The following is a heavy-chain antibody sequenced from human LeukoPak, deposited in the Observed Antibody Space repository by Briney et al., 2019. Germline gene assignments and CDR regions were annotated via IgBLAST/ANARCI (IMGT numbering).Heavy chain of an antibody. Sequence: ASMKVSCKPSGYTFTAYYIHWVRQAPGQRLEWMGWINPNSGGTDYAQKFQGRVTMTRDTSISTVYMELSRLTYDDTAVYYCAIGVGVDSLRRLDPWGQGTLVTVSS. CDR2: INPNSGGT. CDR1: GYTFTAYY. J-gene: IGHJ5*02. V-gene: IGHV1-2*02. CDR3: AIGVGVDSLRRLDP. D-gene: IGHD3-22*01.